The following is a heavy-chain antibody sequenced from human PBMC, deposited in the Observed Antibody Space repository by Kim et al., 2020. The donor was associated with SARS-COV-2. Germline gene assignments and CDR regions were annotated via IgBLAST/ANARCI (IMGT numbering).Heavy chain of an antibody. CDR1: GFTFSSYA. CDR3: ARSSGYSFFDI. V-gene: IGHV3-30*04. J-gene: IGHJ3*02. CDR2: ISYDGSNK. Sequence: GGSLRLSCADSGFTFSSYAMHWVRQAPGKGLEWVAVISYDGSNKYYADSVKGRFTISRDNSKNTLYLQMNSLRDEDTAVYYCARSSGYSFFDIWCQGTMVTVSS. D-gene: IGHD3-22*01.